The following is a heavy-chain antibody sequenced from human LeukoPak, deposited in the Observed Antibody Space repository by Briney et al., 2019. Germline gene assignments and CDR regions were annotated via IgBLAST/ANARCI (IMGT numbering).Heavy chain of an antibody. V-gene: IGHV3-9*01. Sequence: PGRSLRLSCAASGFTFDDYAMHWVRQAPGKGLEWVSGISWNSGSIGYADSVKGRFTISRDNAKNSLYLQMNSLRAEDTALYYCAKGFTAGTLAGAFDYWGQGTLVTVSS. J-gene: IGHJ4*02. CDR2: ISWNSGSI. D-gene: IGHD6-13*01. CDR1: GFTFDDYA. CDR3: AKGFTAGTLAGAFDY.